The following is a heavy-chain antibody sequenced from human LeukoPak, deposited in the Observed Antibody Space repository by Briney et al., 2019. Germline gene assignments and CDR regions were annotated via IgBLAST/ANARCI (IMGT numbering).Heavy chain of an antibody. Sequence: TGGSLRLSCAASGFTFTSYAMTWVRQAPGKGLEWVSTISGSGGSTYYADSVKGRFTISRDNSKNTLYVQMNSLRAEDTAVYYCAKSRAWVTTLFDYWGQGTLVTVSS. CDR1: GFTFTSYA. V-gene: IGHV3-23*01. CDR3: AKSRAWVTTLFDY. CDR2: ISGSGGST. D-gene: IGHD3-22*01. J-gene: IGHJ4*02.